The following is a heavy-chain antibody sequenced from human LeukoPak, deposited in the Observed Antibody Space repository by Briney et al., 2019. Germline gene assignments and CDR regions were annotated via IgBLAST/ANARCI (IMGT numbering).Heavy chain of an antibody. D-gene: IGHD6-19*01. CDR3: AKDGVSGWYRGEHFDY. CDR2: ISASGVNT. CDR1: IHTLRLYS. J-gene: IGHJ4*02. Sequence: PGGSLRLSCAASIHTLRLYSMRCVRQAPGKGLEWVSSISASGVNTYYADSVKGRFTISRDNSKNTLYLQMNSLRAEDTAIYYCAKDGVSGWYRGEHFDYWGQGTLVTVSS. V-gene: IGHV3-23*01.